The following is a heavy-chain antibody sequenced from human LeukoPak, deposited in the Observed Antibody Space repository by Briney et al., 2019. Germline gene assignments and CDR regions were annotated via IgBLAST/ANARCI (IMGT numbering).Heavy chain of an antibody. D-gene: IGHD3-9*01. J-gene: IGHJ4*02. CDR3: ARDSTHYDILTGYYHTGLFDY. Sequence: SETLSLTCTVSGGSISSYYWSWIRQPPGKGLEWIGRIYTSGSTNYNPSLKSRVTMSVDTSKNQFSLKMSSVTAADTAVYYCARDSTHYDILTGYYHTGLFDYWGQGTLVTVSS. V-gene: IGHV4-4*07. CDR2: IYTSGST. CDR1: GGSISSYY.